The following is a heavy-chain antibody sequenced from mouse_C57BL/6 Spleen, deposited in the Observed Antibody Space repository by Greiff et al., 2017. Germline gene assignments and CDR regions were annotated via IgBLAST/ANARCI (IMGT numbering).Heavy chain of an antibody. Sequence: VQLQQPGAELVKPGASVKLSCKASGYTFTSYWMHWVKQRPGRGLGWIGRIDPNGGGTKYNEKFKSKATLTVDKPSSTAYMQLSSLTSEDSAVYYCARNYGSWYFDVWGTGTTVTVSS. J-gene: IGHJ1*03. CDR2: IDPNGGGT. CDR1: GYTFTSYW. V-gene: IGHV1-72*01. CDR3: ARNYGSWYFDV. D-gene: IGHD1-1*01.